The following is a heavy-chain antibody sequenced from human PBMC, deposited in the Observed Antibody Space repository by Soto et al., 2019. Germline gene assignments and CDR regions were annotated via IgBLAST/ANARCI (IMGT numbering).Heavy chain of an antibody. CDR1: GYTFTSYD. CDR3: AREGGITIFGVVIMLVGMDF. CDR2: MNPNSGNT. J-gene: IGHJ6*02. Sequence: ASVKVSCKASGYTFTSYDINWVRQATGQGLEWMGWMNPNSGNTGYAQKLQGRVTMTRNTSISTAYMELSSLRSEDTAVYYCAREGGITIFGVVIMLVGMDFWGQGTTVTVSS. D-gene: IGHD3-3*01. V-gene: IGHV1-8*01.